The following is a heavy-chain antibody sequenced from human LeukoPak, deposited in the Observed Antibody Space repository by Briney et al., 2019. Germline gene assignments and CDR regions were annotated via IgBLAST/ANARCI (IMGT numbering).Heavy chain of an antibody. CDR1: GGSFSGYY. Sequence: SETLSLTCAVYGGSFSGYYWSWIRQPPGKGLEWIGEINHSGSTNYNPSLKSRVTISVDTSKNQSSLKLSSVTAADTAVYYCARGTPPPTYYYDSSGYYYFDYWGQGTLVTVSS. J-gene: IGHJ4*02. CDR2: INHSGST. D-gene: IGHD3-22*01. V-gene: IGHV4-34*01. CDR3: ARGTPPPTYYYDSSGYYYFDY.